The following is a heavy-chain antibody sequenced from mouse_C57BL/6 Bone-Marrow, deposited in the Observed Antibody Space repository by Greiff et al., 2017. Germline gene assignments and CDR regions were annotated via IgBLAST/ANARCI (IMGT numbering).Heavy chain of an antibody. CDR2: ISYDGSN. J-gene: IGHJ1*03. V-gene: IGHV3-6*01. CDR1: GYSITSGYY. Sequence: EVKLQESGPGLVKPSQSLSLTCSVTGYSITSGYYWNWIRQFPGNKLEWMGYISYDGSNNYNPSLKNRISITRDTSKNQFFLKLNSVTTEDTATYYCAKWLRRDWYFDVWGTGTTVTVSS. D-gene: IGHD2-2*01. CDR3: AKWLRRDWYFDV.